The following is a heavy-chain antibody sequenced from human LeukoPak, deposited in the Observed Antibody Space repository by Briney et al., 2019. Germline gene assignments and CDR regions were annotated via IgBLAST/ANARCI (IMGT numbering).Heavy chain of an antibody. V-gene: IGHV4-39*07. Sequence: SETLSLTCTVSGDSISSSSYYWGWIRQPPGKGLEWIGSIYYSGSTYYNPSLKSRVTISVDTSKNQFSLKLSSVTAADTAVYYCARASGQSSSWIDYWGQGTLVTVSS. CDR2: IYYSGST. CDR1: GDSISSSSYY. D-gene: IGHD6-13*01. CDR3: ARASGQSSSWIDY. J-gene: IGHJ4*02.